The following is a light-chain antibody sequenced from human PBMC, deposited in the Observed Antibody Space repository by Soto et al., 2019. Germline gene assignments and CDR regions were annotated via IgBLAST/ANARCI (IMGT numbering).Light chain of an antibody. Sequence: EIVLTQSPGTLSLSPGERATLSFSASQSISGNYLAWHQQKPGQAPRLLIYGASSRDAGIPDRFSGSGSGTDFTLTISRLEPEDFAVYYCQQYGSSGTFGQGTKVDI. CDR2: GAS. CDR1: QSISGNY. V-gene: IGKV3-20*01. J-gene: IGKJ1*01. CDR3: QQYGSSGT.